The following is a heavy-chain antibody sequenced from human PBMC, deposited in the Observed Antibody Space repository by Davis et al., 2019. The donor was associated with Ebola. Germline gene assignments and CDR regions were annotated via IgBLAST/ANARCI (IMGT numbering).Heavy chain of an antibody. CDR1: GGSVTSHYW. D-gene: IGHD3-9*01. V-gene: IGHV2-5*08. CDR3: ARVLTYYDILTGYSKYWYFDL. CDR2: IYWDDDK. Sequence: TLSLTCTVSGGSVTSHYWSWIRQPPGKALEWLALIYWDDDKRYSPFLKRRLTITKDTSKNQVVLTMTNMDPVDTATYYCARVLTYYDILTGYSKYWYFDLWGRGTLVTVSS. J-gene: IGHJ2*01.